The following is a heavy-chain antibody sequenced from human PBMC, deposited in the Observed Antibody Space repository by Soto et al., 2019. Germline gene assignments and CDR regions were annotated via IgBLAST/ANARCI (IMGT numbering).Heavy chain of an antibody. V-gene: IGHV3-11*01. J-gene: IGHJ6*02. CDR2: ISRSGSDI. CDR3: ATVGYCSSTSCQTRYYYYGMDV. D-gene: IGHD2-2*03. CDR1: GFTFSDYS. Sequence: GGSLRLSCAASGFTFSDYSMNWVRQAPGKGLEWVSYISRSGSDIYYADSVKGRFTISRDNAKNSLFLQMNSLRAEDTAVYYCATVGYCSSTSCQTRYYYYGMDVWGQGTTVTVSS.